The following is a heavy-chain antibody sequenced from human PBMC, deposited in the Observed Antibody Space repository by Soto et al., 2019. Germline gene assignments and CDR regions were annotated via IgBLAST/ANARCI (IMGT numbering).Heavy chain of an antibody. V-gene: IGHV3-11*01. CDR3: ARGRCDPVPFAC. D-gene: IGHD2-2*01. J-gene: IGHJ4*02. CDR2: ISSSGSTV. CDR1: GFSFSDYY. Sequence: QVQLVESGGDLVKPGGSLRLSCAASGFSFSDYYMTWIRQAPGKGLEWISYISSSGSTVYYAGSVKGRFTISRDNAKNSVYLQMNSLRVEDTAIYYCARGRCDPVPFACWGQGTLVTVSS.